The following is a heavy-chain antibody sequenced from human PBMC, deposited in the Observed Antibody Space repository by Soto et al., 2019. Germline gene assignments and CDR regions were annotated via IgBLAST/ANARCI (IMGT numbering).Heavy chain of an antibody. Sequence: GGSLRLSCAASGFTFSSYAMHWVRQAPGKGLEWVAVISYDGSNKYYADSVKGRFTISRDNSKNTLYLQMNSLRAEDTAVYYCARVGLGAYYDFWSGYTYGMDVWGQGTTVTVSS. CDR1: GFTFSSYA. CDR2: ISYDGSNK. D-gene: IGHD3-3*01. CDR3: ARVGLGAYYDFWSGYTYGMDV. V-gene: IGHV3-30-3*01. J-gene: IGHJ6*02.